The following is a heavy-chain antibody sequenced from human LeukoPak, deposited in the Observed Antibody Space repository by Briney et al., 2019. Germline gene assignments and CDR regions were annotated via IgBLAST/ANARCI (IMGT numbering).Heavy chain of an antibody. CDR1: GGSITSSNW. D-gene: IGHD3-10*01. J-gene: IGHJ6*04. CDR2: IYHSGAT. V-gene: IGHV4-4*02. CDR3: ASRRITMVRGMDV. Sequence: PSETLSLTCAVSGGSITSSNWWSWVRQPPGKGLEWIGEIYHSGATNYNPSLKSRVTISVDKSKNQFSLKLSSVTAADTAVYYCASRRITMVRGMDVWGKGTTVTVSS.